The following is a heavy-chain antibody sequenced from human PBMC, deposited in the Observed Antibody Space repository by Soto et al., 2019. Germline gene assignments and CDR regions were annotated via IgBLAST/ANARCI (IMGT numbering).Heavy chain of an antibody. D-gene: IGHD6-13*01. CDR2: ISSSGSTI. J-gene: IGHJ6*03. CDR3: ARHPRIAAAAAYGVGAYYYYYMDV. Sequence: QVQLVESGGGLVKPGGSLRLSCAASGFTFSDYYMSWIRQAPGKGLEWVSYISSSGSTIYYADSVKGRFTISRDNAKNSLYLQLSSLRAEDTAVYYCARHPRIAAAAAYGVGAYYYYYMDVWGKGTTVTVSS. CDR1: GFTFSDYY. V-gene: IGHV3-11*01.